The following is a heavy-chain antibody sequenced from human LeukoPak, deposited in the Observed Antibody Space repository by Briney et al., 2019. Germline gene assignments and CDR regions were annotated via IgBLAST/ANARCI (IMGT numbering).Heavy chain of an antibody. D-gene: IGHD3-10*01. CDR3: ARHVAYGPLEI. V-gene: IGHV4-39*01. Sequence: SETLTLTCTVSGGSISSSSYFWDRLPQPPGMGLEWIGNIYYSGSTDYNPSLKARVTMSVDTSNNRFSLQVNSVTAADTAVYYCARHVAYGPLEIWGQGTMVTVSS. CDR2: IYYSGST. J-gene: IGHJ3*02. CDR1: GGSISSSSYF.